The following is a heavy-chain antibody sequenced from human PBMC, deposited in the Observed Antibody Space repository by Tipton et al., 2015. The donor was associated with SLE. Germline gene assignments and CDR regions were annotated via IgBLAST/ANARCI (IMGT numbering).Heavy chain of an antibody. J-gene: IGHJ2*01. D-gene: IGHD3-22*01. CDR1: GGSISGYY. CDR3: ARDSRLHWYFDL. Sequence: TLSLTCTVSGGSISGYYWSWIRQPPGKGLEWIGEINHSGSTNYNPSLKSRVTISVDTSKNQFSLKLSSVTAADTAVYYCARDSRLHWYFDLWGRGTLVTVSS. V-gene: IGHV4-34*01. CDR2: INHSGST.